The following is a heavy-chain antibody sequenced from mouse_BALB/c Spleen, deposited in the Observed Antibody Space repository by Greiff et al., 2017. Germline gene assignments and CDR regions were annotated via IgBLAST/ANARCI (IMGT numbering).Heavy chain of an antibody. CDR3: ARNPALLLRLPWYFDV. Sequence: EVHLVESGGGLVQPGGSLKLSCAASGFTFSSYGMSWVRQTPDKRLELVATINSNGGSTYYPDSVKGRFTISRDNAKNTLYLQMSSLKSVDTAMYYCARNPALLLRLPWYFDVWGAGTTVTVSS. J-gene: IGHJ1*01. CDR2: INSNGGST. CDR1: GFTFSSYG. D-gene: IGHD1-2*01. V-gene: IGHV5-6-3*01.